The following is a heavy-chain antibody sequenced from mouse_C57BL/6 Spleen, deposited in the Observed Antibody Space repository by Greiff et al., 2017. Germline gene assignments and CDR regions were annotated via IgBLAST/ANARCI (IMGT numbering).Heavy chain of an antibody. CDR2: IDPSDSYT. CDR3: ARWVVATDYAMGY. J-gene: IGHJ4*01. Sequence: VQLQQPGAELVRPGTSVKLSCKASGYTFTSYWMHWVKQRPGQGLEWIGVIDPSDSYTNYNQKFKGKATLTVDTSSSTAYMQLSSLTSEGSAVYYCARWVVATDYAMGYWGQGTSVTGPS. V-gene: IGHV1-59*01. D-gene: IGHD1-1*01. CDR1: GYTFTSYW.